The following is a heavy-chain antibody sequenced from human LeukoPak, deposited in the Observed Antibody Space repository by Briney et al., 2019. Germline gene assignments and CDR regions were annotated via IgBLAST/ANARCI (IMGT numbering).Heavy chain of an antibody. CDR3: ARVKAVAGTMGAFDI. Sequence: SETLSLTCTVSGGSISSSSYYWGWIRQPPGKGLEWIGSIYYSGSTYYNPSLKSRVTISVDTSKNQFSLKLSSVTAADTAVYYCARVKAVAGTMGAFDIWGQGTMVTVSS. V-gene: IGHV4-39*01. J-gene: IGHJ3*02. CDR2: IYYSGST. D-gene: IGHD6-19*01. CDR1: GGSISSSSYY.